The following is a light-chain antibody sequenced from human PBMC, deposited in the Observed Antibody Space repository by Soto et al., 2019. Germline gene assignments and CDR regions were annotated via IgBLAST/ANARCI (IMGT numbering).Light chain of an antibody. CDR3: SSYAGSNYV. CDR1: SSDVGGYNY. CDR2: EVT. V-gene: IGLV2-8*01. Sequence: QSALTQPPSASGFPGQSVTISYTGASSDVGGYNYVSWFQQHPGKAPKLMIYEVTKRPSGVPDRFSGSKSGNTASLTVSGLQAEDEADYYCSSYAGSNYVFGTGTKVTVL. J-gene: IGLJ1*01.